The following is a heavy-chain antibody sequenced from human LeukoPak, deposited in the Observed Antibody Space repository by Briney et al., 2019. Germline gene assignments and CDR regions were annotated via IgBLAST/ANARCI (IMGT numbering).Heavy chain of an antibody. CDR1: GFTFSSYE. V-gene: IGHV3-48*03. CDR2: ISSSGSTI. D-gene: IGHD6-13*01. CDR3: AREGSSWYVIPKNMGAFDI. J-gene: IGHJ3*02. Sequence: GGSLRLSCAASGFTFSSYEMNWVRQAPGKGLEWVSYISSSGSTIYYADSVKGLFTISRDNAEISLYLQVNSLRAEDTAVYHCAREGSSWYVIPKNMGAFDIWGQGTMVTVSS.